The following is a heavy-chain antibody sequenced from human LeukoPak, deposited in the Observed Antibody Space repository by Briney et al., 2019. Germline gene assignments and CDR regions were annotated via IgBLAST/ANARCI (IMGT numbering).Heavy chain of an antibody. CDR1: GGTFSSYA. J-gene: IGHJ6*02. V-gene: IGHV1-69*13. D-gene: IGHD2-2*01. CDR3: ARVVVVPAAMSDYYYYGMDV. CDR2: IIPIFGTA. Sequence: SVTVSCTASGGTFSSYAISWVRQAPGQGLEWMGGIIPIFGTANYAQKFQGRVTITADESTSTAYMELSSLRSEDTAVYYCARVVVVPAAMSDYYYYGMDVWGQGTTVTVSS.